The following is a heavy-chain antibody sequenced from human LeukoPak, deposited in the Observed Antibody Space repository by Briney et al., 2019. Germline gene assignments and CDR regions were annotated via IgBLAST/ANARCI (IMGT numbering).Heavy chain of an antibody. V-gene: IGHV4-61*02. J-gene: IGHJ4*02. CDR1: GGSISSGSYY. Sequence: PSQTLSLTCTVSGGSISSGSYYWSWIRQPAGKGLEWIGRIYTSGSTDYNPSLKSRVTISVDTSKNQFSLKLSSVTAADTAVYYRARDLVAVAGTEYYFDYWGQGTLVTVSS. D-gene: IGHD6-19*01. CDR3: ARDLVAVAGTEYYFDY. CDR2: IYTSGST.